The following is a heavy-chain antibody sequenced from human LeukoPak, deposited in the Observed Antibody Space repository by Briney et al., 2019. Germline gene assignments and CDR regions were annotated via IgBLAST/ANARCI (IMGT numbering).Heavy chain of an antibody. CDR3: ARHSSWYAENWFDP. D-gene: IGHD6-13*01. CDR1: GGSISSSSYY. CDR2: IYYSGST. J-gene: IGHJ5*02. V-gene: IGHV4-39*01. Sequence: PSETLSLTCTVSGGSISSSSYYWGWIRQPPGKGLEWIGSIYYSGSTYYNPSLKSRVTISVDTSKNPFSLKLSSVTAADTAVYYCARHSSWYAENWFDPWGQGTLVTVSS.